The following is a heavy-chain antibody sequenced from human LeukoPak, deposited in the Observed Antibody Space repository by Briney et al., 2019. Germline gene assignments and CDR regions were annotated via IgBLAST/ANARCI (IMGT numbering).Heavy chain of an antibody. CDR1: GFTFSSYA. CDR3: AREGAIYCSGGSWYFLDY. Sequence: GGALRLSCAASGFTFSSYAMSWVRQAPGRGLEWVSAISGSGGSTDYADSVKDGFTISRDNSNNTLYLQMKSLRGEDTAVYYCAREGAIYCSGGSWYFLDYWGQGTLVTVSS. CDR2: ISGSGGST. J-gene: IGHJ4*02. D-gene: IGHD2-15*01. V-gene: IGHV3-23*01.